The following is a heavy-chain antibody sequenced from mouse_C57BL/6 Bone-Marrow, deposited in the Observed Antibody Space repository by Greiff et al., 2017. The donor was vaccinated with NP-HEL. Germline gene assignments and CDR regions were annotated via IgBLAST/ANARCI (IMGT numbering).Heavy chain of an antibody. V-gene: IGHV5-4*03. CDR2: ISDGGSYT. Sequence: DVMLVESGGGLVKPGGSQKLSCAASGFTFSSYAMSWVRQTPEKRLEWVATISDGGSYTYYPDNVKGRFTISRDNAKNNLYLQMSHLKSEDTAMYYCARGVDYWGQGTSVTVSS. J-gene: IGHJ4*01. CDR1: GFTFSSYA. CDR3: ARGVDY.